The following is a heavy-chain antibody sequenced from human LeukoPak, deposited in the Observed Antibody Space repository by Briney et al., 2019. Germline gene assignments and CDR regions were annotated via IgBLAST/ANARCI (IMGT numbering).Heavy chain of an antibody. CDR1: GFTFSSYW. CDR3: ARVLGIAARPRYAFDI. J-gene: IGHJ3*02. V-gene: IGHV3-7*01. D-gene: IGHD6-6*01. Sequence: GGSLRLSCAASGFTFSSYWMSWVRQAPGKGLEWVANIKQDGSEKYYVDSVKGRFTISRDNAKNSLYLQVNNLRAEDTAVYYCARVLGIAARPRYAFDIWGQGTMVTVSS. CDR2: IKQDGSEK.